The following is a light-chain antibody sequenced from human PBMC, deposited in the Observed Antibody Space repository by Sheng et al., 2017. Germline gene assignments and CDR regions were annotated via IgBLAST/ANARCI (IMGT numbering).Light chain of an antibody. CDR3: QVWDIISDHGV. CDR1: NIGSKS. Sequence: SFVLTQPPSVSVAPGQTARITCGENNIGSKSVHWYQQKAGQAPVLVVYDDSDRPSGIPERFSGSNSGNTATLTISRVEAGDEADFYCQVWDIISDHGVFGGGTKLTVL. V-gene: IGLV3-21*02. CDR2: DDS. J-gene: IGLJ3*02.